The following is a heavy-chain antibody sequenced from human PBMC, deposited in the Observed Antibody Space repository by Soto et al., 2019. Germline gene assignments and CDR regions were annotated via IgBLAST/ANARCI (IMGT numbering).Heavy chain of an antibody. CDR1: GGSFSGYY. CDR3: ARGLAPYFY. J-gene: IGHJ4*02. V-gene: IGHV4-34*01. D-gene: IGHD3-10*01. CDR2: INHSGST. Sequence: QVQLQQWGAGLLKPSETLSLTCAVYGGSFSGYYWSWIRQPPGKGLEWIGEINHSGSTNYNPSLTSRVTISVDTSKNQFPLKLSSVTAADTAVYYCARGLAPYFYWGQGTLVTVSS.